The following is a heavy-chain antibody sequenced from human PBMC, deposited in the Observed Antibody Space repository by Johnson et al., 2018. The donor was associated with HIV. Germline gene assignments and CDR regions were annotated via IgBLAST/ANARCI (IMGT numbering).Heavy chain of an antibody. Sequence: QAQLVESGGGVVQPGRSLRLSCAASGFTFSSYGMHWVRQAPGKGLEWVAGISFVGITKYYGNSMKGRFTISRDNSKNNLYLQMNSLRVEDTALYYCARVGQKLVPVPRGAFDIWGQGTMVTVSS. J-gene: IGHJ3*02. CDR2: ISFVGITK. V-gene: IGHV3-30*03. D-gene: IGHD6-6*01. CDR1: GFTFSSYG. CDR3: ARVGQKLVPVPRGAFDI.